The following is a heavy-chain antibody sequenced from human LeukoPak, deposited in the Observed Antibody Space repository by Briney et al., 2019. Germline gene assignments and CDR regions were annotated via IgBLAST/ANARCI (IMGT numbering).Heavy chain of an antibody. CDR3: AKGQSSSSSEWFDP. V-gene: IGHV3-23*01. J-gene: IGHJ5*02. D-gene: IGHD2-2*01. CDR2: ISGSGVGT. Sequence: GGSLRLSCAASGFTFRSYTMTWVRQAPGKGLEWVSTISGSGVGTDCADSVKGRFTVSRDNSRNTLYLQMNSLRAEDTALYYCAKGQSSSSSEWFDPWGQETLVTVSS. CDR1: GFTFRSYT.